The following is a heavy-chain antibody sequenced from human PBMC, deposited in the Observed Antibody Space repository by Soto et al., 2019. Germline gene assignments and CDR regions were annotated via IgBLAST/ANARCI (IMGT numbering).Heavy chain of an antibody. CDR1: GFTFSAYA. Sequence: ELQLLESGGGVVQPGGSPRLSCAASGFTFSAYAMSWVRQAPGKGLQWVSGVGGSDTDKHYADSVRGRFTVSRDNSKNTLYLQMNSLRADDTAVYYCAKDATAVNGVWDPFDMWGQGTEVTVSS. D-gene: IGHD2-8*01. J-gene: IGHJ3*02. CDR2: VGGSDTDK. CDR3: AKDATAVNGVWDPFDM. V-gene: IGHV3-23*01.